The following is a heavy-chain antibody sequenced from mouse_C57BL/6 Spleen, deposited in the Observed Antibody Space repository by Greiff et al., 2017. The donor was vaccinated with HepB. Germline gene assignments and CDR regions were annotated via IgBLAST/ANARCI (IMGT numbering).Heavy chain of an antibody. Sequence: QVQLQQPGAELVRPGSSVKLSCKASGYTFTSYWMHWVKQRPIQGLEWIGNIDPSDSDTHYNQKFKDKATLTVDKSSSTAYMQLSSLTSEDSAVYYCAGLGRDFDYWGQGTTLTVSS. CDR2: IDPSDSDT. CDR1: GYTFTSYW. D-gene: IGHD4-1*01. V-gene: IGHV1-52*01. CDR3: AGLGRDFDY. J-gene: IGHJ2*01.